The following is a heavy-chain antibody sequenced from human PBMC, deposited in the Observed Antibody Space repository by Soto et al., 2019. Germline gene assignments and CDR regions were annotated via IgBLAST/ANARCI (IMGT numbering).Heavy chain of an antibody. CDR1: GGSITSSGSA. D-gene: IGHD1-1*01. J-gene: IGHJ4*02. CDR3: ARHIHNQGFEYFFDS. V-gene: IGHV4-39*01. CDR2: IDYSGNI. Sequence: SETLSLTCNASGGSITSSGSAWGWIRQSPGKGLEWIGTIDYSGNIYYIPSLKSRITISVDTSKNQISLKLSSVTAADTAVYYCARHIHNQGFEYFFDSWGQGTLVTVSS.